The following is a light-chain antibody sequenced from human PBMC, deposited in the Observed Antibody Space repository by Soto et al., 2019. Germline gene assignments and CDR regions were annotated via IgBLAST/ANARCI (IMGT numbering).Light chain of an antibody. CDR3: QHYNSYSEA. V-gene: IGKV1-5*03. J-gene: IGKJ1*01. CDR1: QTISSW. Sequence: DIQMTQSPSTLSASVGDRVTVTCRASQTISSWLAWYQQKPGKAPKLLIYKASTLKSGVPSMFSGSGSGTEFTLTISSLQPDDFATYYCQHYNSYSEAFGQGTKVDI. CDR2: KAS.